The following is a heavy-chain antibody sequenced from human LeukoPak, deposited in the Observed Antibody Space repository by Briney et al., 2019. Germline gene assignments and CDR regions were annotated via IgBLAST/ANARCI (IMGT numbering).Heavy chain of an antibody. CDR2: INHSGST. J-gene: IGHJ4*02. CDR1: GGSFSGYY. CDR3: ARSVSMSSSSDY. D-gene: IGHD6-6*01. V-gene: IGHV4-34*01. Sequence: SETLSLTCAVYGGSFSGYYWSWIRQPPGKGLEWIGEINHSGSTNYNPSLKSRVTISVDTSKNQFSLKLSSVTAADTAVYYCARSVSMSSSSDYWGQGTLVTVSS.